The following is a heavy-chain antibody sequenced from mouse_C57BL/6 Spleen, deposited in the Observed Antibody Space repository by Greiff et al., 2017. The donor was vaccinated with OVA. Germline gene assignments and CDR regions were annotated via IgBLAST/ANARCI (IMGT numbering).Heavy chain of an antibody. CDR3: ARGRSTMVTPMDY. Sequence: EVQGVESGGGLVKPGGSLKLSCAASGFTFSSYAMSWVRQTPEKRLEWVANISDGGSYTYYQDNVKGPVTISRDNAKNNLYLQMSHLKSEDTAMYYCARGRSTMVTPMDYWGQGTSVTVSS. V-gene: IGHV5-4*01. CDR1: GFTFSSYA. J-gene: IGHJ4*01. CDR2: ISDGGSYT. D-gene: IGHD2-2*01.